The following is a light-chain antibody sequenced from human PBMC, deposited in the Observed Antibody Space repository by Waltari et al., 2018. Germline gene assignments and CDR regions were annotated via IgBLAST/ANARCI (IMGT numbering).Light chain of an antibody. CDR1: QDIKTW. CDR2: GAS. V-gene: IGKV1-12*01. Sequence: DIQMTQSPSSVSASVGDRVTITCRASQDIKTWLAWYQQKPGTAPKLLIYGASNLQTGVPSRLSGSGSGAYFTLTISSLLPEDFATYYCQQANSFPYTFGQGTNLEI. J-gene: IGKJ2*01. CDR3: QQANSFPYT.